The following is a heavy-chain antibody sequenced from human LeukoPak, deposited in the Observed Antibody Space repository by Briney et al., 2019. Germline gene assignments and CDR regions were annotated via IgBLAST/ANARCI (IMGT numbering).Heavy chain of an antibody. D-gene: IGHD5-24*01. V-gene: IGHV1-46*01. Sequence: ASVKVSCKASGYTFTSYYMHWVRQAPGQGLEWMGIINPSGGSTSYAQKFQGRVTMTRDTSTSTVYMELSSLRSEDTAVYYCARDRGMATILYYFDYWGQGTLVTVFS. CDR1: GYTFTSYY. J-gene: IGHJ4*02. CDR3: ARDRGMATILYYFDY. CDR2: INPSGGST.